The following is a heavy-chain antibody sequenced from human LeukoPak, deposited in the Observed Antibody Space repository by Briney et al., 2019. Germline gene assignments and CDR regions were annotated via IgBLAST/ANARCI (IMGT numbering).Heavy chain of an antibody. CDR2: ISGSGGST. CDR3: AKDRPADFWSGHSRDSLDY. V-gene: IGHV3-23*01. D-gene: IGHD3-3*01. CDR1: GFTFSSHA. Sequence: PGGSLRLSCAASGFTFSSHAMSWVRQAPGKGLEWVSAISGSGGSTYYADSVKGRFTISRDNSKNTLYLQMNSLRAEDTAVYYCAKDRPADFWSGHSRDSLDYWGQGTLVTVSS. J-gene: IGHJ4*02.